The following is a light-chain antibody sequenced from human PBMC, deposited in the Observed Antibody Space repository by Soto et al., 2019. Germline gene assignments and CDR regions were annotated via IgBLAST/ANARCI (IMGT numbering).Light chain of an antibody. CDR2: EVS. V-gene: IGLV2-14*01. CDR1: SSDVGDYDF. J-gene: IGLJ2*01. CDR3: SSFTSPSTLVV. Sequence: QSALTQPASVSGSPGQLITISFTGSSSDVGDYDFVSWYQQHPGKAPKLIIYEVSDRTSGVSNRFSGSKSGNTASLTISGLQDEDDAHYYCSSFTSPSTLVVFGGGTKLTVL.